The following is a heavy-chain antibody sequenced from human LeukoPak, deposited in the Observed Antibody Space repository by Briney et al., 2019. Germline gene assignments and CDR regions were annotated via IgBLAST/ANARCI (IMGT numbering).Heavy chain of an antibody. J-gene: IGHJ4*02. D-gene: IGHD4-23*01. Sequence: SETLSLTCTVCGGSISSYYWSWIRQPPGKGLEWIGYIYYSGGTKYSPSLKSRVTISVDTSKNQFSLRLSSVTAADTAMYYCARVSRGNSVGGDYWGQGTLVTVSS. CDR3: ARVSRGNSVGGDY. CDR1: GGSISSYY. CDR2: IYYSGGT. V-gene: IGHV4-59*01.